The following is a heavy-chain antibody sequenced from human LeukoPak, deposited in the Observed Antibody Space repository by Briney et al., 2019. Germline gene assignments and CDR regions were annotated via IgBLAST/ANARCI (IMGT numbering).Heavy chain of an antibody. Sequence: GESLKISCKGSEYSFTSYWIGWVRQMPGKGLEWMGIIYPDDSDIRYSPSFQGQVTISVDKSINTAYLQWSSLKASDTAMYYCASNIGSGVFGGWGQGTLVTVSS. V-gene: IGHV5-51*01. J-gene: IGHJ4*02. CDR1: EYSFTSYW. D-gene: IGHD3-10*01. CDR3: ASNIGSGVFGG. CDR2: IYPDDSDI.